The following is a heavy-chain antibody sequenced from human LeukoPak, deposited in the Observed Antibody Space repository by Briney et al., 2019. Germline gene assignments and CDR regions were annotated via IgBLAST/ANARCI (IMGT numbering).Heavy chain of an antibody. J-gene: IGHJ2*01. CDR1: GGSFSCYY. CDR3: ACDSSSFDL. CDR2: INHSGST. V-gene: IGHV4-34*01. Sequence: PSETLSLTCAVYGGSFSCYYWSWIRQPPGKGLEWIGEINHSGSTNYNPFLKSRVTISVDTSKNQFSLKLSSVTAADTAVYYCACDSSSFDLWGRGTLVTVSS. D-gene: IGHD6-13*01.